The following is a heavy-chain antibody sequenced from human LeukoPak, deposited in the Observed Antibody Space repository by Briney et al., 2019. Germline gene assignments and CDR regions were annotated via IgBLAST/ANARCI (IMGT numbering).Heavy chain of an antibody. CDR1: GFTFSSYD. V-gene: IGHV3-23*01. CDR2: VSASGGNT. CDR3: GKGLYHDYSGIGDY. D-gene: IGHD3-22*01. Sequence: GGSLRLSCAASGFTFSSYDMSWVRQAPGKGLEWVSAVSASGGNTYYADSVKGRFTISRDNSKNTLYLQVNSLRAEDTAVYYCGKGLYHDYSGIGDYWGQGTLVTVSS. J-gene: IGHJ4*02.